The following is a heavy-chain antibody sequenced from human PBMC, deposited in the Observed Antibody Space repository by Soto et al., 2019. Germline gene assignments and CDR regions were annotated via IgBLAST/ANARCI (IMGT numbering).Heavy chain of an antibody. CDR3: ARHFGGDYGNWFDP. Sequence: QLQLQESGPGLVKPSETLSLTCTVSGGSISSSSYYWGWIRQPPGKGLEWIGSIYYSGSTYYNPAFKSRVTISVDTSKNQFSLKLGSVAAADTAVYYCARHFGGDYGNWFDPWGQGTLVTVSS. CDR1: GGSISSSSYY. CDR2: IYYSGST. J-gene: IGHJ5*02. D-gene: IGHD4-17*01. V-gene: IGHV4-39*01.